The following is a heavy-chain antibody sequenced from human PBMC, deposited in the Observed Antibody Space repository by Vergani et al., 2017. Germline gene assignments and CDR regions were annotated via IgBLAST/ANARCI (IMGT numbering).Heavy chain of an antibody. CDR1: GFTFSSYS. CDR2: ISSSSSYI. Sequence: EVQLVESGGGLVKPGGSLRLSCAASGFTFSSYSMNWVRQAPGKGLEWVSSISSSSSYIYYADSVKGRFTISRDNAKNSLYLQMNSLRAEDTAVYYCARVPNDYGDYGEAYWGQGTLVTVSS. CDR3: ARVPNDYGDYGEAY. J-gene: IGHJ4*02. D-gene: IGHD4-17*01. V-gene: IGHV3-21*01.